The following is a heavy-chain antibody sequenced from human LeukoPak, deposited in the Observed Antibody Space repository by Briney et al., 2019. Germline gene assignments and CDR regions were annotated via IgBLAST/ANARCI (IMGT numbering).Heavy chain of an antibody. V-gene: IGHV3-9*01. CDR3: AKDYGDYVSFFDY. CDR2: ISWNSGSI. D-gene: IGHD4-17*01. J-gene: IGHJ4*02. CDR1: GFTFGDYA. Sequence: GGSLRLSCAASGFTFGDYAMHWVRQGPGKGLEWVSGISWNSGSIGYADSVKGRFTISRDNSKNTLYLQMNSLRAEDTAVYYCAKDYGDYVSFFDYWGQGTLVTVSS.